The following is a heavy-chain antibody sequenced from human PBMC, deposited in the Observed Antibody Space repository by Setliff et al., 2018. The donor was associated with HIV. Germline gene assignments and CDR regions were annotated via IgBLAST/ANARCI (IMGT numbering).Heavy chain of an antibody. Sequence: GGSLRLSCAASGFTFSKYAMSWVRQAPGKGLEWVSAISDSGGSTYYADSVKGRFTISRDNSKNTLYLQMNSLTAEDTAVYYCAKVDNGHCTSASCRDFDYWGQGTLVTVSS. CDR2: ISDSGGST. J-gene: IGHJ4*02. CDR3: AKVDNGHCTSASCRDFDY. V-gene: IGHV3-23*01. CDR1: GFTFSKYA. D-gene: IGHD2-2*03.